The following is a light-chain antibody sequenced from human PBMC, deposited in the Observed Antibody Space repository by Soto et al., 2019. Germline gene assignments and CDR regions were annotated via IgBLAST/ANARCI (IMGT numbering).Light chain of an antibody. CDR1: SSDVGGYNY. J-gene: IGLJ2*01. Sequence: QSALTQPASVSGSPGQSITIPCTGTSSDVGGYNYVSWYQQHPGKAPKFMIYEVSNRPSGVSNRFSGSKSGNTASLTISGLQAEDEADYYCSSYTSSGTLVVFGGGTKLTVL. V-gene: IGLV2-14*01. CDR3: SSYTSSGTLVV. CDR2: EVS.